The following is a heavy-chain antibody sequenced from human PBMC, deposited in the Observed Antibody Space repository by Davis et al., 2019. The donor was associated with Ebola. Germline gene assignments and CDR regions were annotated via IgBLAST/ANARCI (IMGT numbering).Heavy chain of an antibody. Sequence: ASVKVSCKASGYTFTNYGITWVRQAPGQGLEWMGWINPHNGNTNYAQNVQGRVIMTSDTATTTAYMEVGSLRSEDTAVYYCARVGGSGWSTGDYWGQGTLVTVSS. V-gene: IGHV1-18*04. CDR3: ARVGGSGWSTGDY. CDR2: INPHNGNT. D-gene: IGHD6-19*01. J-gene: IGHJ4*02. CDR1: GYTFTNYG.